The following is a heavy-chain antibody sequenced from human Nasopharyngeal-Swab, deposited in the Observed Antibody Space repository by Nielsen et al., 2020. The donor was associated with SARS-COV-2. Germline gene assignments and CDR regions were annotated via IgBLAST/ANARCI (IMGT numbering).Heavy chain of an antibody. J-gene: IGHJ4*02. CDR3: AREDRGYCSGGSCYKNFDY. CDR2: ISAYNGNT. Sequence: ASVKVSCKASGYTFTSYGISWVRQAPGQGLEWMGWISAYNGNTNYAQKLQGRVTVTTDTSTSTAYMELRSLRSDDTAVYYCAREDRGYCSGGSCYKNFDYWGQGTLVTVSS. CDR1: GYTFTSYG. V-gene: IGHV1-18*01. D-gene: IGHD2-15*01.